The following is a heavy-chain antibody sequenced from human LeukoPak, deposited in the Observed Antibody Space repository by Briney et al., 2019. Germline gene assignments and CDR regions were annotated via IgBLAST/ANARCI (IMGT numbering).Heavy chain of an antibody. J-gene: IGHJ6*03. CDR2: IYDSGRT. V-gene: IGHV4-4*07. CDR3: AKDIRSHNGPGGYYYYYMDV. D-gene: IGHD2-15*01. CDR1: GDSIRDCY. Sequence: SETLSLTCTVSGDSIRDCYFRWIRQPAGKGLEWIGRIYDSGRTNYSPSLKSRVTLSVDTSNNQFSLTLSSVTAADTAVYHCAKDIRSHNGPGGYYYYYMDVWGKGTTVTVSS.